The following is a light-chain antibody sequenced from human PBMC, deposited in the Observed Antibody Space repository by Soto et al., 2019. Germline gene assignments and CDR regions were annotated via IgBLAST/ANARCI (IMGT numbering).Light chain of an antibody. J-gene: IGLJ2*01. V-gene: IGLV2-14*01. Sequence: QSVLTQPASVSGSPGQSITISCTGTSSDVGGYNYVSWYQQHPGKAPKLIIYEVSNRASGVSNRFSGSKSVNTASLTISGLQADDEADYYCNSYTNSNTPVLFGGGTKHTVL. CDR2: EVS. CDR1: SSDVGGYNY. CDR3: NSYTNSNTPVL.